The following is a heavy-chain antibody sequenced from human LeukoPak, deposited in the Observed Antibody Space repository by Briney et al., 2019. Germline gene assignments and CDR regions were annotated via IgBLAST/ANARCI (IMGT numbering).Heavy chain of an antibody. V-gene: IGHV4-4*07. CDR1: GGSISSYY. Sequence: SETLSLTCTVSGGSISSYYWSWIRQPAGKGLEWIGRICTSGSTNCNPSLKSRVTMSVDTSKNQFSLKLSSVTAADTAVYYCARVRTTGWFDPWGQGTLVTVSS. D-gene: IGHD4-17*01. CDR3: ARVRTTGWFDP. CDR2: ICTSGST. J-gene: IGHJ5*02.